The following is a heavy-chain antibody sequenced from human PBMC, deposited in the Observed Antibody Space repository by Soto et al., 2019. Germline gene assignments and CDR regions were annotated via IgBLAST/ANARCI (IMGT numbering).Heavy chain of an antibody. CDR3: AKDGDTNIVGNYFDY. V-gene: IGHV3-23*01. CDR2: ISGSGGLT. J-gene: IGHJ4*02. Sequence: EVQLLESGGGLVQPGGSLRLSCAASGFTFNNYAMNWVRQAPGKGLEWVSAISGSGGLTYYADSVKGRFTISRDNSKNTLFLQMNSLRAEDTAVFYCAKDGDTNIVGNYFDYWGQGTLVTVSS. CDR1: GFTFNNYA. D-gene: IGHD5-12*01.